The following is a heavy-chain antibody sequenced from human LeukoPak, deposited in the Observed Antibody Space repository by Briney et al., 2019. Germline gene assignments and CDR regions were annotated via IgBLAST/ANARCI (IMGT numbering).Heavy chain of an antibody. V-gene: IGHV3-11*01. CDR3: SGGRDAAVAGPGGYFDY. CDR2: ISPGGDAV. CDR1: GFIFSDYH. D-gene: IGHD6-19*01. Sequence: GGSLRLSCGASGFIFSDYHMSWIRQAPGKGLECVSYISPGGDAVYFADSVKGRFTISRDNAKNSLFLQLSSLTAEDTAVYYCSGGRDAAVAGPGGYFDYWGQGSLVTVSS. J-gene: IGHJ4*02.